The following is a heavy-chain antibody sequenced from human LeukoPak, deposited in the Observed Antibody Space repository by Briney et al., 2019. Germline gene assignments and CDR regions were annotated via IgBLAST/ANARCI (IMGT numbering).Heavy chain of an antibody. CDR3: TRDIVSISQPYYFYD. V-gene: IGHV3-49*04. CDR1: GFTFRYHA. Sequence: PGGSLRLSCTASGFTFRYHAINWVPQAPGRELEWVGFIRSQAYSGITAYATSVKYRFTISRDYSKSIAYLQMNSLKTEDTAVYYCTRDIVSISQPYYFYDWRQGTLVTVSS. J-gene: IGHJ4*02. CDR2: IRSQAYSGIT. D-gene: IGHD2-2*01.